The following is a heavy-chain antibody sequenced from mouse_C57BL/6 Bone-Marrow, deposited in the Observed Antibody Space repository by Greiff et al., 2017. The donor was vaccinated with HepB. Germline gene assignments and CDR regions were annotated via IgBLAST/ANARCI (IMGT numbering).Heavy chain of an antibody. CDR2: INPSSGYT. Sequence: VKLQQSGAELAKPGASVKLSCKASGYTFTSYWMHWVKQRPGQGLEWIGYINPSSGYTKYNQKFKDKAKLTADKSSSTAYMQLSSLTYEDSAVYYCARYDYDGAYWGQGTLVTVSA. CDR1: GYTFTSYW. V-gene: IGHV1-7*01. J-gene: IGHJ3*01. D-gene: IGHD2-4*01. CDR3: ARYDYDGAY.